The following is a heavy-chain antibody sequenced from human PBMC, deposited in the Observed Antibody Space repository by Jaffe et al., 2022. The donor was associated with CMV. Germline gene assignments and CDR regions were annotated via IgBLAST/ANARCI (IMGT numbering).Heavy chain of an antibody. D-gene: IGHD6-19*01. CDR1: GYTFTGSY. V-gene: IGHV1-2*02. CDR2: INPNSGGT. CDR3: VRDFSSANKDYWYGLDV. Sequence: QVQLVQSGAEVKKPGASVKVSCKASGYTFTGSYMHWVRQAPGQRLEWMGWINPNSGGTNPAQKFQGRVTMTRDTSVNTVYMELTSLRSDDTAVYYCVRDFSSANKDYWYGLDVWGQGTTVTVSS. J-gene: IGHJ6*02.